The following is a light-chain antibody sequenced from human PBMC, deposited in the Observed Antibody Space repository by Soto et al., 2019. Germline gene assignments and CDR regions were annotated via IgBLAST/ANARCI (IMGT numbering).Light chain of an antibody. J-gene: IGKJ1*01. CDR3: QHYGSLLST. Sequence: EIVLTQSPGTLSLAPWERATLSCSASQSVISSYLAWYQQKPGQAPRLLIYGASSRATGIPDRFSGSGSGKGLAVAISRLEPEDFAVYYCQHYGSLLSTLAQGTKLDIQ. CDR2: GAS. CDR1: QSVISSY. V-gene: IGKV3-20*01.